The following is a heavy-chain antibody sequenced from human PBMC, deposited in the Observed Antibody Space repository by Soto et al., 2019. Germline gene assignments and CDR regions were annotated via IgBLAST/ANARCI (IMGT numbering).Heavy chain of an antibody. Sequence: SETLSLTCTVSGGSISSYYWNWIRQPPGKGLEWIGYIYYGGSTTYNPSLKSRVTISVDTSKNQFSLKLDSVTAADTAVYYCAGSPYYYYGMDVWGQGTSVTVS. CDR1: GGSISSYY. CDR3: AGSPYYYYGMDV. J-gene: IGHJ6*02. D-gene: IGHD6-13*01. V-gene: IGHV4-59*01. CDR2: IYYGGST.